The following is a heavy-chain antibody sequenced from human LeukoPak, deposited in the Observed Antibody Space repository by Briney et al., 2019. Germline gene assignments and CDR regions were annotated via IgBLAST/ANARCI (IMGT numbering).Heavy chain of an antibody. D-gene: IGHD3-10*01. CDR2: ISSSSSYI. CDR1: GFTFSSYS. Sequence: GGSLGLSCAASGFTFSSYSMNWVRQAPGKGLEWVSSISSSSSYIYYADSVKGRFTISRDNAKNSLYLQMNSLRAEDTAVYYCARDQSITMVRGITRAPPKYWGQGTLVTVSS. J-gene: IGHJ4*02. CDR3: ARDQSITMVRGITRAPPKY. V-gene: IGHV3-21*01.